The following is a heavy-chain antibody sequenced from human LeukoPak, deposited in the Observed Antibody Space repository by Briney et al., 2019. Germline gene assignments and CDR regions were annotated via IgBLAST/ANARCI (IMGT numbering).Heavy chain of an antibody. Sequence: PVGSLRLSCAASGFTFSSYAMSWVSQAPGKGLEWVSAISGSGGSTYYADSVKGRFTISRDNSKNTLYLQMNSLRAEDTGVYYCAKIIDWHFDYWGQGTLVTVSS. CDR2: ISGSGGST. V-gene: IGHV3-23*01. D-gene: IGHD3-9*01. CDR1: GFTFSSYA. J-gene: IGHJ4*02. CDR3: AKIIDWHFDY.